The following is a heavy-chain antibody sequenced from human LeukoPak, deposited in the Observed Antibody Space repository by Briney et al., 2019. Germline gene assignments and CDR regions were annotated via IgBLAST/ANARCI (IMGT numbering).Heavy chain of an antibody. D-gene: IGHD3-22*01. CDR2: ISAYNGNT. CDR3: ARVQYYYDSSGYFGY. V-gene: IGHV1-18*01. CDR1: GYTFTSYV. J-gene: IGHJ4*02. Sequence: ASVKVSCKASGYTFTSYVISWVRQAPGQGLEWMGWISAYNGNTNYAQKLQGRVTMTTDTSTSTAYMELRSLRSDDTAVYYCARVQYYYDSSGYFGYWGQGTLVTVSS.